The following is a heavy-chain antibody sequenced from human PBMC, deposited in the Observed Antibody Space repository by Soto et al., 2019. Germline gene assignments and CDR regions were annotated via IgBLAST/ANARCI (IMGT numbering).Heavy chain of an antibody. Sequence: SETLSLTCTVSGGSISSGDYSWSWIRQPPGKILEWIGYIYYSGSNYYNPSLRSRVSISXXXSXNXFXLXXXSVTXADTAVYYCARAAVGTDFDYWGQGTLVTVSS. V-gene: IGHV4-30-4*01. CDR2: IYYSGSN. D-gene: IGHD7-27*01. CDR3: ARAAVGTDFDY. J-gene: IGHJ4*02. CDR1: GGSISSGDYS.